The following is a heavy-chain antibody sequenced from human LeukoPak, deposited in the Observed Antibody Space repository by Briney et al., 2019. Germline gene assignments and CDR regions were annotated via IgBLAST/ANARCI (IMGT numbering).Heavy chain of an antibody. CDR3: ARDGAAAAAYFDY. CDR2: ISSSGSTI. D-gene: IGHD6-13*01. Sequence: GGSLRLSCAASGFTFSDYYMSWIRQAPGKGLEWVSYISSSGSTIYYADSVKGRFTISRDSAKNSLYLQMNSLRAEDTAVYYCARDGAAAAAYFDYWGQGTLVTVSS. V-gene: IGHV3-11*01. CDR1: GFTFSDYY. J-gene: IGHJ4*02.